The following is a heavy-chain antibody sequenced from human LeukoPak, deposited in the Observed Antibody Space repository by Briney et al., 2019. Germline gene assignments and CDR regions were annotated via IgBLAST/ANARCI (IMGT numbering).Heavy chain of an antibody. CDR3: ARDAGLRNYDFWSGYYLSYYYYYMDV. CDR2: INPSGGST. V-gene: IGHV1-46*01. CDR1: GYTFTSYY. D-gene: IGHD3-3*01. Sequence: ASVKVSCKASGYTFTSYYMHWVRQAPGQGLEWMGIINPSGGSTSYAQKFQGRVTMTRDVSTSTVYMELSSLRSEDTAVYYCARDAGLRNYDFWSGYYLSYYYYYMDVWGKGTTVTVSS. J-gene: IGHJ6*03.